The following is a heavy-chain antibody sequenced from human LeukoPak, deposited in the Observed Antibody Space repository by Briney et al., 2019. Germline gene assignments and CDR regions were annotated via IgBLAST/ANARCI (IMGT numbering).Heavy chain of an antibody. J-gene: IGHJ5*02. CDR1: GFTFSSYW. D-gene: IGHD2-8*01. CDR2: INSDGSGT. Sequence: GGSLRLSCAAPGFTFSSYWMHWVRQAPGKGLVWVSRINSDGSGTVYADSVKGRYTISRDNAKNTLYLQMNSLRAEDTAVYYCARRLGYCTNGVCYSGWFDPWGQGTLVTVSS. V-gene: IGHV3-74*01. CDR3: ARRLGYCTNGVCYSGWFDP.